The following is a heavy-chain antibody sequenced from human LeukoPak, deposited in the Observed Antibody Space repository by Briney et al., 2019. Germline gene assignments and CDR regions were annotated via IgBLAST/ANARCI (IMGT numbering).Heavy chain of an antibody. CDR3: AREGHYFHDSSAHDAWGDFDY. V-gene: IGHV6-1*01. D-gene: IGHD3-22*01. CDR1: GDSVSSNSVA. J-gene: IGHJ4*02. CDR2: TYYRSKWYY. Sequence: SQTLSLTCAISGDSVSSNSVAWNWIRQSPSRGLEWLGRTYYRSKWYYDYAVSVKSRIIINPDTSRNHFSLQLNFVTPEDTAVYYCAREGHYFHDSSAHDAWGDFDYWGQGTLVTVYS.